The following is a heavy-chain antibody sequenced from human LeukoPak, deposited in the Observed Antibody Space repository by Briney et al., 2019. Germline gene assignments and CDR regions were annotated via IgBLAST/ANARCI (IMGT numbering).Heavy chain of an antibody. Sequence: GGSLRLSCEGSGFTFSNYWMGWVRQAPGKGLQWVANIKTDGSKKYYVDSVKGRFTISRDNAKNSLYLQMNSLRAEDTAVYYCATYSSLNRREFQYWGQGTLLTVSS. CDR3: ATYSSLNRREFQY. CDR1: GFTFSNYW. V-gene: IGHV3-7*01. J-gene: IGHJ1*01. D-gene: IGHD3-22*01. CDR2: IKTDGSKK.